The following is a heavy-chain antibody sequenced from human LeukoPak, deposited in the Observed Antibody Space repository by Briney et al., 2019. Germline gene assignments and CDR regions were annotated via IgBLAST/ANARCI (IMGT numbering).Heavy chain of an antibody. Sequence: PGGSLRLSCAASGFTFSSYSLNWARQAPGKGLEWVSAISGSGGSTYYADSVKGRFTISRDNSKNTLYLQMNSLRAEDTAVYYCAKQSGPGLLVAFDIWGQGTMVTVSS. CDR2: ISGSGGST. J-gene: IGHJ3*02. V-gene: IGHV3-23*01. D-gene: IGHD2-15*01. CDR1: GFTFSSYS. CDR3: AKQSGPGLLVAFDI.